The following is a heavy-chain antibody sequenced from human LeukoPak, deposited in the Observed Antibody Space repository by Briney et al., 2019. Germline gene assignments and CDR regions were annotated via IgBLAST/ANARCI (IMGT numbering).Heavy chain of an antibody. CDR1: GGSISSYY. J-gene: IGHJ4*02. CDR3: ARAVSGRFDY. D-gene: IGHD6-19*01. V-gene: IGHV4-59*08. Sequence: SETLSLTCTVSGGSISSYYWSWIRQPPGKGLEWIGYIYYSGSTNYNPSLKSRVTISVDTSKNQFSLRLSSVTAADTAIYYCARAVSGRFDYWGQGTLVTVSS. CDR2: IYYSGST.